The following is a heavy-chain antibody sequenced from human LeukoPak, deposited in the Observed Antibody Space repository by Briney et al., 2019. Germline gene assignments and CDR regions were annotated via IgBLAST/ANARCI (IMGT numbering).Heavy chain of an antibody. V-gene: IGHV3-23*01. CDR2: ISGGGGST. CDR1: GFTFTNYA. J-gene: IGHJ4*02. D-gene: IGHD3-22*01. CDR3: AKENWVYNWKYDSSGSGINY. Sequence: AGGSLRLSCAASGFTFTNYAMSWVRQAPGKGLEWVSTISGGGGSTYFADSVMGRFTISRDNSKTTLYLQMNSLRAEDTAVYYCAKENWVYNWKYDSSGSGINYWGQGTRVTVSS.